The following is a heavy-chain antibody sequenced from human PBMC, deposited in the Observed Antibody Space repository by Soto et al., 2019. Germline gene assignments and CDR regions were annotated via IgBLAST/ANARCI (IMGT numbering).Heavy chain of an antibody. V-gene: IGHV1-24*01. J-gene: IGHJ6*02. Sequence: GASVKVSCKVSGYTLTELSMHWVRQAPGKGLEWMGGFDPEDGDTIYAQNFQGRVTMTEDTSTDTAYMELSGLRSEDTAVYYCATRATVGIYYYSGMDVWGQGTTVTVSS. CDR1: GYTLTELS. D-gene: IGHD4-17*01. CDR3: ATRATVGIYYYSGMDV. CDR2: FDPEDGDT.